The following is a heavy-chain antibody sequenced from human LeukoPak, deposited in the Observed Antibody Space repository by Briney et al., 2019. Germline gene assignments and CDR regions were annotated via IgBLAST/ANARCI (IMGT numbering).Heavy chain of an antibody. CDR3: ARGAAAGSNWFDP. Sequence: ASVKVSCKASGYIFTGYYMHWVRQAPGQGLEWMGWINPNSGDTHFPQNFQGRVTMTTDTSITTAYMELSRLTSDDTAVYYCARGAAAGSNWFDPWGQGTLVAVSP. CDR1: GYIFTGYY. D-gene: IGHD6-13*01. V-gene: IGHV1-2*02. CDR2: INPNSGDT. J-gene: IGHJ5*02.